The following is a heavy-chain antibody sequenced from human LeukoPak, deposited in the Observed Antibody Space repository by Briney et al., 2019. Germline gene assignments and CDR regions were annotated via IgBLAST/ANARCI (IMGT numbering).Heavy chain of an antibody. J-gene: IGHJ4*02. CDR2: INPNSGGT. CDR1: GYTFTGYY. Sequence: ASVKVSCKASGYTFTGYYMHWVRQAPGQGLEWMGWINPNSGGTNYAQKFQGRVTMTRDTSISTAYMELSRLRSDDTAVYYCAVTTLIEYYFDYWGQGTLVTVSS. D-gene: IGHD1-14*01. V-gene: IGHV1-2*02. CDR3: AVTTLIEYYFDY.